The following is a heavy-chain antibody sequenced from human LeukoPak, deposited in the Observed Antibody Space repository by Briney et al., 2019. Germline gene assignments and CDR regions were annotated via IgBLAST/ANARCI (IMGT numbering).Heavy chain of an antibody. CDR1: GGSFSGYY. CDR3: ASPLWSYYGMAV. J-gene: IGHJ6*02. D-gene: IGHD2-8*02. Sequence: PSETLSLTCAVYGGSFSGYYWSWIRQPPGKGLEWIGGINHSGSTNYNPSLKSRVTISVDTSKNQFSLKLSSVTAADTAVYYCASPLWSYYGMAVWGQGTPVTVSS. CDR2: INHSGST. V-gene: IGHV4-34*01.